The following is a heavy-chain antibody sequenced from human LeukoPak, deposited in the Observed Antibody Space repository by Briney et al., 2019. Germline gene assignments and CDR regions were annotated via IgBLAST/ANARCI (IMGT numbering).Heavy chain of an antibody. J-gene: IGHJ4*02. Sequence: SETLSLTCTVSGGSISSSSYYWGWIRQPPGKGLKWIGSIYYSGSTYYNPSLKSRVTISVDTSKNQFSLKLSSVTAADTAVYYCARFYYDSSGLPLHWGQGTLVTVSS. D-gene: IGHD3-22*01. CDR3: ARFYYDSSGLPLH. V-gene: IGHV4-39*07. CDR1: GGSISSSSYY. CDR2: IYYSGST.